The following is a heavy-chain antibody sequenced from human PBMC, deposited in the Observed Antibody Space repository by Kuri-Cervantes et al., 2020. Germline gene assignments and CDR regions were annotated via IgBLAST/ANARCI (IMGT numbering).Heavy chain of an antibody. Sequence: GESLKISCAASGFTFSSYAMGWVRQAPGKGLEWVSYISSSSSTIYYADSVKGRFTIFRDNAKNSLYLQMNSLKTEDTAVYYCTTDRPDPSYYYDSSGLPQGAFDIWGQGTMVTVSS. CDR3: TTDRPDPSYYYDSSGLPQGAFDI. CDR1: GFTFSSYA. J-gene: IGHJ3*02. V-gene: IGHV3-48*01. D-gene: IGHD3-22*01. CDR2: ISSSSSTI.